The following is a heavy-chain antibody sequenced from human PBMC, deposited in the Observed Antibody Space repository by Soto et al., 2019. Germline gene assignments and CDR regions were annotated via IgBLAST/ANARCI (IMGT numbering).Heavy chain of an antibody. Sequence: SETLSLTCPVSGDYISSYYWSWIRQPPGKGLEGIGEINHSGSTNYNPSLKSRVTISVDTSKNQFSLKLSSVTAADTAVYYCARPNFAMVRGVHPSYYYGMDVWGQGTTVTVSS. J-gene: IGHJ6*02. CDR1: GDYISSYY. CDR3: ARPNFAMVRGVHPSYYYGMDV. V-gene: IGHV4-34*01. D-gene: IGHD3-10*01. CDR2: INHSGST.